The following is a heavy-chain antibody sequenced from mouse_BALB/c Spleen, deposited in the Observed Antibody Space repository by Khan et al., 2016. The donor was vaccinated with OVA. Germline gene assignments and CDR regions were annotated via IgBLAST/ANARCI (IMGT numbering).Heavy chain of an antibody. CDR3: TRSGYGSFAY. V-gene: IGHV1S81*02. Sequence: VQLQQSGAELVKPGASVRLSCKASGYTFTSYYLYWVKQRPRQGLEWIGDINPSNGGTNFNEKFKSKATLTDDKSSSTAYMQLNSLTSEDSAVYYCTRSGYGSFAYWGQGTLVTVSA. J-gene: IGHJ3*01. CDR1: GYTFTSYY. CDR2: INPSNGGT. D-gene: IGHD2-2*01.